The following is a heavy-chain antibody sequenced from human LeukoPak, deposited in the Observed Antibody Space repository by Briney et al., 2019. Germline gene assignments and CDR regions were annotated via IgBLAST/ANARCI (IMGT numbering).Heavy chain of an antibody. Sequence: SETLSLTCTVSGYSISSGYYWGWIRQPPGKGLEWIGSIYHSGSTYYNPSLKSRVTISVDTSKNQFSLKLSSVTAADTAVYYCARDAPSGDYYGSGSYLHFFDYWGQGTLVTVSS. J-gene: IGHJ4*02. D-gene: IGHD3-10*01. CDR2: IYHSGST. CDR3: ARDAPSGDYYGSGSYLHFFDY. CDR1: GYSISSGYY. V-gene: IGHV4-38-2*02.